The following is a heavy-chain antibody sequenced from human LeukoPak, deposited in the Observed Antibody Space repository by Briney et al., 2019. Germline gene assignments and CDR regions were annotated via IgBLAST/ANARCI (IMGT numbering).Heavy chain of an antibody. CDR1: GYTFTSYD. CDR2: MNTNSANT. Sequence: ASVKVSSTASGYTFTSYDINWVRQATGPGLEWMGWMNTNSANTGSAQTFQARVTRTRNTSISTAYMELSSLRSEDTAVYYCARGLRGYSDGRYYYYGMDVWGQGNTVTVSP. J-gene: IGHJ6*01. V-gene: IGHV1-8*01. CDR3: ARGLRGYSDGRYYYYGMDV. D-gene: IGHD5-18*01.